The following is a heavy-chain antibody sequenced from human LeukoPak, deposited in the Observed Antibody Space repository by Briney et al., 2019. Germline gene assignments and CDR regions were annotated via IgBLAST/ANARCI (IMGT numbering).Heavy chain of an antibody. J-gene: IGHJ6*04. D-gene: IGHD3-10*02. V-gene: IGHV3-48*03. CDR2: ISSSGSTI. CDR3: AELGITMIGGV. CDR1: GFTFSSYE. Sequence: GGSLRLSCAASGFTFSSYEMNWVRQAPGKGLEWVSYISSSGSTIYYADSVKGRFTISRDNAKNSLYLQMNSPRAEDTAVYYCAELGITMIGGVWGKGTTVTISS.